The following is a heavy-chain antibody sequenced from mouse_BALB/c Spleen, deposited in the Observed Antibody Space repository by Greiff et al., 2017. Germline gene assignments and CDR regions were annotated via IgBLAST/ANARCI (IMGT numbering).Heavy chain of an antibody. D-gene: IGHD1-1*02. CDR2: IDPANGNT. V-gene: IGHV14-3*02. J-gene: IGHJ4*01. CDR1: GFNIKDTY. CDR3: ARRVPGSYDYAMDY. Sequence: VQLVESGAELVKPGASVKLSCTASGFNIKDTYMHWVKQRPEQGLEWIGRIDPANGNTKYDPKFQGKATITADTSSNTAYLQLSSLTSEDTAVYYCARRVPGSYDYAMDYWGQGTSVTVSS.